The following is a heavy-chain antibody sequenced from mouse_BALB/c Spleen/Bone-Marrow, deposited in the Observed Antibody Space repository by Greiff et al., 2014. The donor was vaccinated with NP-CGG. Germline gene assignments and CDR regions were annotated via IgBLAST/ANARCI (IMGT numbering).Heavy chain of an antibody. D-gene: IGHD1-2*01. CDR2: LWADGST. CDR1: GFSLTTYG. J-gene: IGHJ4*01. CDR3: ARITTATGAMGY. Sequence: VKLMESGPGLVAPSQSLSITCTVSGFSLTTYGVHWVRQPPGKGLEWLGVLWADGSTNYNSALMSRLSISKDNSKSQVFLKMNSLQTDDTAMYYCARITTATGAMGYWGQGTSVTVSS. V-gene: IGHV2-9*02.